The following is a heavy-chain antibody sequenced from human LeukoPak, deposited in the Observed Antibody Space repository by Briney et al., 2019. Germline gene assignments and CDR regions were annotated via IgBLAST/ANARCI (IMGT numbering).Heavy chain of an antibody. D-gene: IGHD4/OR15-4a*01. J-gene: IGHJ4*02. CDR1: GFTFSTYW. CDR3: ARRAGAYSHPYDY. CDR2: IRFDGTNE. V-gene: IGHV3-30*02. Sequence: PGGSLRLSCAASGFTFSTYWMHWVRQAPGKGLEWVSFIRFDGTNEHYADSVKGRFIISRDNSKNTLYLQMNSLRTEYTAVYYCARRAGAYSHPYDYWGQGTLVTVSS.